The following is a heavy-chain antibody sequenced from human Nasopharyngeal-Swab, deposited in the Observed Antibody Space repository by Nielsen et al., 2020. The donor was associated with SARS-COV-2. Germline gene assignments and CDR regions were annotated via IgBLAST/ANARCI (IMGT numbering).Heavy chain of an antibody. V-gene: IGHV1-69*13. CDR1: GGTFSSYA. J-gene: IGHJ5*02. CDR3: ARQYYYGSGSYYNPNWFDP. CDR2: IIPIFGTA. D-gene: IGHD3-10*01. Sequence: SVKVSCKASGGTFSSYAISWVRQAPGQGLEWMGGIIPIFGTANYAQKFQGRVTITADESTSTAYMELSSLRSEDTAVYYCARQYYYGSGSYYNPNWFDPWGQGTLVTASS.